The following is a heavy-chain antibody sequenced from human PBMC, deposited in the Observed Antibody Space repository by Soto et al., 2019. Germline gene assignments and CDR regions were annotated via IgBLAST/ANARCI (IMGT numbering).Heavy chain of an antibody. J-gene: IGHJ4*02. V-gene: IGHV3-43*01. CDR1: GFTFDDYT. CDR2: ISWDGGST. Sequence: GGSLRLSCAASGFTFDDYTMHWVRQAPGKGLEWVSLISWDGGSTYYADSVKGRFTISRDNSKNSLYLQMNSLRTEDTALYYCAKGGFGEFQAAKYYFDYWGQGTLVTVSS. D-gene: IGHD3-10*01. CDR3: AKGGFGEFQAAKYYFDY.